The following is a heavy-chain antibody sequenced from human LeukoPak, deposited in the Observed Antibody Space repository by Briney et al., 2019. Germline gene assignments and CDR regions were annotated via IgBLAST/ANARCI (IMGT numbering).Heavy chain of an antibody. CDR1: GFTFSSSA. V-gene: IGHV3-23*01. CDR2: ISGSDSST. D-gene: IGHD4-17*01. J-gene: IGHJ4*02. Sequence: GGSLRLSCAASGFTFSSSAMSWVRQAPGKGLEWVSTISGSDSSTHYADSVKGRFTISRDNSKNTLYLQMNSLKTEDTAVYYCTTASVTVDSEYFDYWGQGTLVTVSS. CDR3: TTASVTVDSEYFDY.